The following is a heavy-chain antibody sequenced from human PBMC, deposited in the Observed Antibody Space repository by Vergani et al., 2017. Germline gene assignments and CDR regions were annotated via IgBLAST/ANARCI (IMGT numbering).Heavy chain of an antibody. Sequence: QVQLVESGGGVVQPGRSLRLSCAASGFTFSSYGMHWVRQAPGKGLEWVAVIWYDGSNKYYADSVKGRFTISRDNSKNTLYLQMNSLRAEDTAVYYCARATGCSSPLDYWGQGTLVTVSS. CDR1: GFTFSSYG. J-gene: IGHJ4*02. CDR3: ARATGCSSPLDY. CDR2: IWYDGSNK. V-gene: IGHV3-33*01. D-gene: IGHD6-13*01.